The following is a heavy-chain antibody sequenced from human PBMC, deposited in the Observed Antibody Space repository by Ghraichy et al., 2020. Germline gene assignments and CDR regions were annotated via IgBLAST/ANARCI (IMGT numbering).Heavy chain of an antibody. D-gene: IGHD1-1*01. J-gene: IGHJ4*02. CDR2: IKEDGTGK. V-gene: IGHV3-7*01. Sequence: LSLTCAASGFTFSSNWMSWVRQAPGKGLEWVANIKEDGTGKYYVDSVKGRFTISRDNAKNSLYLQMNSLRVEDTAVFYCARDLPGTTGSIDYWGQGTLVTVSS. CDR3: ARDLPGTTGSIDY. CDR1: GFTFSSNW.